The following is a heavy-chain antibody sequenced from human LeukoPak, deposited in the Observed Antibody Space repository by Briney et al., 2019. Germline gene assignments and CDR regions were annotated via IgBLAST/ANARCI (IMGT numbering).Heavy chain of an antibody. CDR3: ARDRDRSGSQSY. CDR2: ISANNGNTKYNT. D-gene: IGHD1-26*01. V-gene: IGHV1-18*01. Sequence: ASVKVSCKASGYTFTSYGISWVRQAPGQGLEWMGWISANNGNTKYNTKYAQDLQGRVTMTTDISTSTAYMELRTLRSDDTAVYYCARDRDRSGSQSYWGQGTLVTVSS. CDR1: GYTFTSYG. J-gene: IGHJ4*02.